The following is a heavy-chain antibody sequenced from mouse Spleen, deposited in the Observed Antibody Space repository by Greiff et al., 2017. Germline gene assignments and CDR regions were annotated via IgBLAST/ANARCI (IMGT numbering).Heavy chain of an antibody. J-gene: IGHJ1*01. V-gene: IGHV1-55*01. CDR3: ARLGGDYVWYFDV. Sequence: VQLQQSGAELVKPGASVKMSCKASGYTFTSYWITWVKQRPGQGLEWIGDIYPGSGSTNYNEKFKSKATLTVDTSSSTAYMQLSSLTSEDSAVYCCARLGGDYVWYFDVWGAGTTVTVSS. D-gene: IGHD2-13*01. CDR2: IYPGSGST. CDR1: GYTFTSYW.